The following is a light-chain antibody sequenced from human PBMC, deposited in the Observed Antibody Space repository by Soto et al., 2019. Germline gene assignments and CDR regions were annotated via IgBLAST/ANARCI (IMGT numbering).Light chain of an antibody. CDR3: QPANSFPLT. Sequence: DIQMPQSPSAVSASVGDRVTITCRTSQCISSWLAWYQQKPGKAPRLLIYAASSLQSGVPSRFSGSGSGTDFTRTISSLQPEDFATYYCQPANSFPLTFGEGTKVQIK. CDR1: QCISSW. V-gene: IGKV1-12*01. CDR2: AAS. J-gene: IGKJ4*01.